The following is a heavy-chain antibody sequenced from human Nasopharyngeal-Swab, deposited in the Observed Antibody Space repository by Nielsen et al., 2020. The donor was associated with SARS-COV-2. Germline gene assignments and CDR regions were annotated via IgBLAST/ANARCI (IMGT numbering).Heavy chain of an antibody. Sequence: GGSLRLSCAASGFTFSSYSMNWVRQAPGKGLEWVSYISSSSTIYHADSVKGRFTISRDNAKNSLYLQMNSLRAEDTAVYYCARAGGGYSGYVGYWGQGTLVTVSS. D-gene: IGHD5-12*01. J-gene: IGHJ4*02. V-gene: IGHV3-48*04. CDR3: ARAGGGYSGYVGY. CDR2: ISSSSTI. CDR1: GFTFSSYS.